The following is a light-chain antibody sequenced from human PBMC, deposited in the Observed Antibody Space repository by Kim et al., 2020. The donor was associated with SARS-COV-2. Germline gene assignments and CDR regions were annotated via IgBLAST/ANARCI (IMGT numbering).Light chain of an antibody. CDR2: GAS. CDR3: QQYNNWPYT. Sequence: EIVMTQSPATLSVSPGERVTLSCRASQSVSSNLAWYQQKPGQAPRLLISGASTRATGFPARFSGSGSGTEFTLTISSLQSEDFAVYYCQQYNNWPYTFGQGTKLEI. V-gene: IGKV3-15*01. CDR1: QSVSSN. J-gene: IGKJ2*01.